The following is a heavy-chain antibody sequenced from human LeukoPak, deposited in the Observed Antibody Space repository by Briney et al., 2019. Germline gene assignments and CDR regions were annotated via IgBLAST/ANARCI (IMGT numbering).Heavy chain of an antibody. CDR2: ISYDGSNK. D-gene: IGHD5-24*01. V-gene: IGHV3-30-3*01. J-gene: IGHJ4*02. Sequence: GGSLRLSCAASGFTFSSYAMHWVRQAPGKGLEWVAVISYDGSNKYYADSVKGRFTISRDNSKNTLYLQMNSLRAEDTAVYYCARYRTRDGYNQGRVFDYWGQGTLVTVSS. CDR3: ARYRTRDGYNQGRVFDY. CDR1: GFTFSSYA.